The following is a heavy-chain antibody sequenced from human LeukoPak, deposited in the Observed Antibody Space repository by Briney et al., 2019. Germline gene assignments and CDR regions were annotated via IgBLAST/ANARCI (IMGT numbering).Heavy chain of an antibody. CDR1: GYTFTGYY. V-gene: IGHV1-2*04. J-gene: IGHJ3*02. CDR2: INPNSGGT. CDR3: ARNQRGSQPRDAFDI. D-gene: IGHD2-2*01. Sequence: ASVYVSCKASGYTFTGYYMHWVRQAPGQGLEWMGWINPNSGGTNYAQKFQGWVTMTRDTSISTAYMELSGLRSDDTAVYYCARNQRGSQPRDAFDIWGQGTMVTVSS.